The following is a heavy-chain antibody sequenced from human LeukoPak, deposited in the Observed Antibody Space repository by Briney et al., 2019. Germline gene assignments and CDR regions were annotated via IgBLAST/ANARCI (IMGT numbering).Heavy chain of an antibody. D-gene: IGHD1-1*01. CDR3: ANGRGYSRKTRTLDY. Sequence: GGSLRLSCAASGFTFSSYGMHWVRQAPGKGLEWVAFIRYDGSNKYYADSVKGRFTISRDNSKNTLYLQMNSLRAEDTAVYDCANGRGYSRKTRTLDYWGQGTLVTVSS. CDR1: GFTFSSYG. J-gene: IGHJ4*02. V-gene: IGHV3-30*02. CDR2: IRYDGSNK.